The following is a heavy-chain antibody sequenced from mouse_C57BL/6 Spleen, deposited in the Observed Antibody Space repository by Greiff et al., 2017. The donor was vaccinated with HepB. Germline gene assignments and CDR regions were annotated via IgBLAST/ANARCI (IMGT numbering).Heavy chain of an antibody. V-gene: IGHV1-82*01. CDR2: IYPGDGDT. Sequence: VQLQESGPELVKPGASVKISCKASGYAFSSSWMNWVKQRPGKGLEWIGRIYPGDGDTNYNGKFKGKATLTADKSSSTAYMQLSSLTSEDSAVYFCARGDDGPYYYAMDYWGQGTSVTVSS. D-gene: IGHD2-3*01. J-gene: IGHJ4*01. CDR1: GYAFSSSW. CDR3: ARGDDGPYYYAMDY.